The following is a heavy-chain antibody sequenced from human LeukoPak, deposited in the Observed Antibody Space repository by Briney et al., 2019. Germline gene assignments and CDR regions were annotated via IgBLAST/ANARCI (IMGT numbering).Heavy chain of an antibody. V-gene: IGHV3-21*01. CDR1: GFTFSSYS. Sequence: AGGSLRLSCAASGFTFSSYSMNWVRQAPGKGLEWVSSISSSSSYIYYADSVKGRFTISRDNAKNSLYLQMNSLRAEDTAVYYCARGPRYCSGGSCYLCDYWGQGTLVTVSS. D-gene: IGHD2-15*01. CDR2: ISSSSSYI. CDR3: ARGPRYCSGGSCYLCDY. J-gene: IGHJ4*02.